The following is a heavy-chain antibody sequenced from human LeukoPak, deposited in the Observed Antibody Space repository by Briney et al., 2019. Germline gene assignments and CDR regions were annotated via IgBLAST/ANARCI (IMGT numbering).Heavy chain of an antibody. Sequence: PSETLSLTCAVYGGSFSGYYWSWIRQPPGKGLEWIGEINHSGSTNYNPSLKSRVTISVDTSKNQFSLKLSSVTAADTAVYYCARGEVVAATSFDYWGQGTLVTVSS. CDR2: INHSGST. CDR1: GGSFSGYY. D-gene: IGHD2-15*01. V-gene: IGHV4-34*01. J-gene: IGHJ4*02. CDR3: ARGEVVAATSFDY.